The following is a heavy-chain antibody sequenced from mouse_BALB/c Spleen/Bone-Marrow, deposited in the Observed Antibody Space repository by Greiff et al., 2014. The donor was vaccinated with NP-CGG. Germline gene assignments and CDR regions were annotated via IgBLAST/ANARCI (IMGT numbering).Heavy chain of an antibody. D-gene: IGHD2-10*02. Sequence: EVQLVESGAELVRSGASVKMSCTASGFNIKDYYMHWVKQRPEQGLEWIGWIDPENGVTEYAPKFQGKATMTADTSYNTAYLQLSSLTSEDTAVYYCNEGYGNYGYWGQGTTLTVSS. CDR2: IDPENGVT. V-gene: IGHV14-4*02. CDR1: GFNIKDYY. J-gene: IGHJ2*01. CDR3: NEGYGNYGY.